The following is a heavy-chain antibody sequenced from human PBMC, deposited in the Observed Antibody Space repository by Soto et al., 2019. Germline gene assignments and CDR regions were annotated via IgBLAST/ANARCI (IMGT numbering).Heavy chain of an antibody. J-gene: IGHJ6*03. CDR1: GGSLNGFQ. Sequence: QVHLQQWGAGLVRPSETLFLTCAVYGGSLNGFQWSWIRRAPGRRLEWIGQIDHGGSANYNPSLKSRVILSVDSSKSQLSLTVTSVTAADSAVYYCAREVPGTDYYYMDVWGKGTTVTVSS. D-gene: IGHD3-10*01. CDR2: IDHGGSA. V-gene: IGHV4-34*01. CDR3: AREVPGTDYYYMDV.